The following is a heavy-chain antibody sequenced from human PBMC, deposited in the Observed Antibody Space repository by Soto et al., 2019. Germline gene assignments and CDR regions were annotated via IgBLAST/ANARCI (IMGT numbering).Heavy chain of an antibody. V-gene: IGHV4-39*01. Sequence: QLQLQESGPGLVKPSETLSLTCTVSGGSISDHDYFWGWIRQPPGKGLKWIGSIYYSGSAYDSSLKSRVSISVDTSKHQFSLILRSVTAADTAVYYCARHSGRFGIAGAGIDFWGQGTLVTVSS. CDR1: GGSISDHDYF. CDR3: ARHSGRFGIAGAGIDF. D-gene: IGHD6-19*01. CDR2: IYYSGSA. J-gene: IGHJ4*02.